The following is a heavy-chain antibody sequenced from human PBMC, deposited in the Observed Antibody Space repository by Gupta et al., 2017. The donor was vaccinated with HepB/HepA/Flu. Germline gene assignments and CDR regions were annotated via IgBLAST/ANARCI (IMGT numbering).Heavy chain of an antibody. V-gene: IGHV3-30-3*01. CDR2: ISYDGSNK. CDR1: GFTFSSYA. Sequence: QVQLVESGGGVVQPGRSLRLSCAASGFTFSSYAMHWVRQAPVKGLEWVAFISYDGSNKYYADSVKGRFTISRDNSKNTLYLQMNSLRAEDTAVYYCARDHRVTIFGVDYGMDVWGQGTTVTVSS. D-gene: IGHD3-3*01. CDR3: ARDHRVTIFGVDYGMDV. J-gene: IGHJ6*02.